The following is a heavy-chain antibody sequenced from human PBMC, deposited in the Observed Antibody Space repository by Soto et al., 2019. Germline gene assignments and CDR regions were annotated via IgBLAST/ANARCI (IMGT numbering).Heavy chain of an antibody. CDR2: ISSSSSYI. Sequence: EVQLVESGGGLVKPGGSLRLSCAASGFTFSSYSMNWVRQAPGKGLEWVSSISSSSSYIYYADSVKGRLTISRDNAKNTLYLQMNSLRAEDTAVYYWAREGVQHGSGPYYYYGMDVWGQGTTVTVSS. CDR3: AREGVQHGSGPYYYYGMDV. CDR1: GFTFSSYS. V-gene: IGHV3-21*01. D-gene: IGHD3-10*01. J-gene: IGHJ6*02.